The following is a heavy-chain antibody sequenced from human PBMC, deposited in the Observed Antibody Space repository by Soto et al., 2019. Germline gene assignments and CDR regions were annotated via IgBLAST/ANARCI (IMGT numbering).Heavy chain of an antibody. CDR2: IIPILGIA. D-gene: IGHD3-22*01. V-gene: IGHV1-69*02. CDR1: GGPFSSYT. CDR3: ARGCSSGYYCY. J-gene: IGHJ4*02. Sequence: QIQLVQSGAEVKKPGSSVKVSCKTSGGPFSSYTISRVRQAPGQGLEWMGRIIPILGIANYAQKFQGRVTITADKSTTTAYMELSSLRSEDTAVYYCARGCSSGYYCYWGQGTLVTVSS.